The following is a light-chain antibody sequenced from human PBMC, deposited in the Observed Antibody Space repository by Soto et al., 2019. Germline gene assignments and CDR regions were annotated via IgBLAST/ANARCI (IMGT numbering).Light chain of an antibody. V-gene: IGKV3-20*01. CDR3: QHYGSSPPIT. CDR1: QSVRGTS. Sequence: EIVLTQSPGTLSLSRGERATLSCRASQSVRGTSLAWYQQKPGQAPRLLIYDASSRATGIPDRFSGGGSGTDFTLTISRLEPEDFAVYYCQHYGSSPPITFGQGTRLEIK. CDR2: DAS. J-gene: IGKJ5*01.